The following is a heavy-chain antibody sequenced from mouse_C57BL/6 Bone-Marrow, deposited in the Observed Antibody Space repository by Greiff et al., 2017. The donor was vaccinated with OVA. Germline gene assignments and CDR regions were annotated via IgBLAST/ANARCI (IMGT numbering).Heavy chain of an antibody. CDR3: AGGGSSDY. CDR2: INPNNGGT. Sequence: EVQLQQSGPELVKPGASVKISCKASGYTFTDYYMNWVKQSHGKSLEWIGDINPNNGGTSYNQKFKGKATLTVDKSSSTAYMELRSLTSEDSAVYYCAGGGSSDYWGQGTTRTVSS. CDR1: GYTFTDYY. J-gene: IGHJ2*01. D-gene: IGHD1-1*02. V-gene: IGHV1-26*01.